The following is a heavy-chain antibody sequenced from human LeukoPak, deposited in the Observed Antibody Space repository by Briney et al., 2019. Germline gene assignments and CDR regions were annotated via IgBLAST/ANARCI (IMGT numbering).Heavy chain of an antibody. CDR3: ARLAAAHHFAY. V-gene: IGHV3-66*04. Sequence: PGGSLSLSCAASGLTVGSTYMTWVRQAPGKGLEWVSVIYSGGSTYYADSVKGRFTISRDNSKNTLYLQMNSLRAEDTAVYYCARLAAAHHFAYWGRRTLVPVSS. J-gene: IGHJ4*02. CDR1: GLTVGSTY. D-gene: IGHD6-13*01. CDR2: IYSGGST.